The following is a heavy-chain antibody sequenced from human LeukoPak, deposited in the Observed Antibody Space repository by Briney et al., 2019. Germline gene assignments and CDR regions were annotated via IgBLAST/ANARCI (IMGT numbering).Heavy chain of an antibody. CDR1: GGTISRYY. J-gene: IGHJ4*02. CDR3: ARHESAVGALFH. V-gene: IGHV4-59*08. D-gene: IGHD1-26*01. Sequence: SETLSLTCAVSGGTISRYYWSWIRRSAGKGLEWIGYIYSTGSTNSSPSLKSRVSISVDTSKNQFSLNMRSVTAADTAVYYCARHESAVGALFHWGQGVLVTVSS. CDR2: IYSTGST.